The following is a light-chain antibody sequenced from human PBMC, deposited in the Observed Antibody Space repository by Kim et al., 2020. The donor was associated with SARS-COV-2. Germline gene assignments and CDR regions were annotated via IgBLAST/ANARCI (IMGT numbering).Light chain of an antibody. V-gene: IGKV3-11*01. CDR2: HAS. J-gene: IGKJ5*01. Sequence: SQGKSANLPCRASQSVDIYLAWYQQKPGQAPSLLIYHASNRATGIPARFSGSGSGTDFTLTISSLEPEDFAVYYGQQRRDWPPITFGQGTRLEIK. CDR3: QQRRDWPPIT. CDR1: QSVDIY.